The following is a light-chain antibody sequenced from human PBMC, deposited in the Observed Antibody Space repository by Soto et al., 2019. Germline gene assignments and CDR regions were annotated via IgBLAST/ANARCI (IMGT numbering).Light chain of an antibody. J-gene: IGKJ1*01. CDR3: QHYGTSRSWT. CDR1: QSVTSSY. CDR2: GAS. Sequence: ETVLTQSPGTLSLSPGERATLSCRASQSVTSSYLAWYQQKPGQAPRLLIYGASSRATGIPDRFSGSVSGTDFTLTISRLEPEDFAVYYCQHYGTSRSWTFGQGTKVEIK. V-gene: IGKV3-20*01.